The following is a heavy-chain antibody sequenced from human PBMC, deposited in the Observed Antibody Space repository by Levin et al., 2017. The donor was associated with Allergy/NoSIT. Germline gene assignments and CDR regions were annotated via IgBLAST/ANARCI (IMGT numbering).Heavy chain of an antibody. CDR3: TISHRWTSDY. D-gene: IGHD1-1*01. CDR1: GFIFSGSA. CDR2: IRSKANSYAT. Sequence: PGGSLRLSCAASGFIFSGSAMNWVRQASGKGPEWVGRIRSKANSYATEYTASVKGRFTISRDDSKNTAYLHMNNLKTEDTAVYYCTISHRWTSDYWGQGTLVTVSS. J-gene: IGHJ4*02. V-gene: IGHV3-73*01.